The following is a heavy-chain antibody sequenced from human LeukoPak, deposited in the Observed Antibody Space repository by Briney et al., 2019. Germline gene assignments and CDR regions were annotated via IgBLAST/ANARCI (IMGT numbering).Heavy chain of an antibody. V-gene: IGHV3-7*01. CDR3: ARDPSAGSES. J-gene: IGHJ4*02. CDR1: EFTFGDYA. D-gene: IGHD6-25*01. Sequence: QAGGSLRLSCTASEFTFGDYAISWVRQAPGKGLEWVANIKPDGSEKNYVDSVKGRFTISRDNAKSSLYLQMNSLRVEDTAVSYCARDPSAGSESWGQGTLVTVSS. CDR2: IKPDGSEK.